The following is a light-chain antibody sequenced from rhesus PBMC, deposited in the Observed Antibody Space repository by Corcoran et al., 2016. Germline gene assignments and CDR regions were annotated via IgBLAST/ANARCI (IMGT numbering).Light chain of an antibody. V-gene: IGKV1-22*01. CDR2: KAS. J-gene: IGKJ1*01. Sequence: DIQMTQSPSSLSASIGDTVTITCRASQGIYSWLAWYQQKPGKAPNLLFYKASSLQSGVPSRFSVSGYGTDFTPPINGLQSEDFSTYSCQQYSTRPPTFGQGTKVEIE. CDR1: QGIYSW. CDR3: QQYSTRPPT.